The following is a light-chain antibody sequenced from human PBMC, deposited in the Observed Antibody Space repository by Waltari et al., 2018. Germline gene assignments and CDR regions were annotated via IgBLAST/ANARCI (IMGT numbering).Light chain of an antibody. CDR3: QQRRTWPLT. CDR1: HSVSNL. CDR2: DAS. Sequence: EVVLTQSPATLSLSPGERATLSCRASHSVSNLFAWYQPKPGQAPRLLIYDASNTATGIPARFSGSGSGTDFTLTISSLEPEDFAVYYCQQRRTWPLTFGGGTTVEI. V-gene: IGKV3-11*01. J-gene: IGKJ4*01.